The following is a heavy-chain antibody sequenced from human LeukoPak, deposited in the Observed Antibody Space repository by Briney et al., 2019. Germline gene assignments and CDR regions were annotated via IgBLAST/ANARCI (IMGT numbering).Heavy chain of an antibody. D-gene: IGHD5-24*01. V-gene: IGHV3-21*01. CDR1: GFTFSSYS. Sequence: PGGSLRLSCAASGFTFSSYSMNWVRQAPGKELEGVSSISSSSRYIYYADSVKGRFTISRDNAKNSLYLQMNSLRAEDTAVYYCARAGRRDGYNSAFDYWGQGTLVTVSS. CDR3: ARAGRRDGYNSAFDY. J-gene: IGHJ4*02. CDR2: ISSSSRYI.